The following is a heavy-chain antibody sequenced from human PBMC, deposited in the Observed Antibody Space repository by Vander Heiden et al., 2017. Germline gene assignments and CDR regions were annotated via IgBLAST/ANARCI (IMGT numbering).Heavy chain of an antibody. J-gene: IGHJ4*02. D-gene: IGHD6-19*01. CDR3: ARAGSDIAVAGPFDF. CDR1: GFTFPTYG. Sequence: QLHLVESGGGVVQSGRSLRPSRSASGFTFPTYGMHWGRQAPGKGLEWLAIIWYDGNTKDYADAVKGRFTISRDNSKNTLYLEMSSLRVEDTAIYDCARAGSDIAVAGPFDFWGQGTLVTVSS. CDR2: IWYDGNTK. V-gene: IGHV3-33*01.